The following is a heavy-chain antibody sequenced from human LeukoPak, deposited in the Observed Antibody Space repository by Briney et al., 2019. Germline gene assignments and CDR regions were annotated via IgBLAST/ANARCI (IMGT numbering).Heavy chain of an antibody. CDR2: IKQSGREK. CDR3: ARDFQYSSGWYREHAISFDY. D-gene: IGHD6-19*01. Sequence: GALKLSCVASGFLFKDYWIRWVRPAPGKGLGGVANIKQSGREKYYVDSVKGRFTISRDNAKNSLYLQMNSLRAEDTAVYYCARDFQYSSGWYREHAISFDYWGQGTLVTVSS. V-gene: IGHV3-7*01. CDR1: GFLFKDYW. J-gene: IGHJ4*02.